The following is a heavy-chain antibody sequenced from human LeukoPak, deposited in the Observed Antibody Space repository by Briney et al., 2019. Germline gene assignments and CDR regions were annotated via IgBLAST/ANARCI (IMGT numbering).Heavy chain of an antibody. CDR1: GFSLSTSGVG. Sequence: SGPTLVNPTQTLTLTCTFSGFSLSTSGVGVGWIRQPPGKALEWLALISWDDDKRYSPSLKSRLTITKDTSKNQVVLTMTNMDPVDTATYYCALLYSSSWSSDFDYWGQGTLVTVSS. J-gene: IGHJ4*02. V-gene: IGHV2-5*02. D-gene: IGHD6-13*01. CDR2: ISWDDDK. CDR3: ALLYSSSWSSDFDY.